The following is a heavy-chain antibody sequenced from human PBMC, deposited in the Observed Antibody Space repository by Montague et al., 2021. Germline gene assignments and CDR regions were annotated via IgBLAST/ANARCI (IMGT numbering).Heavy chain of an antibody. J-gene: IGHJ3*01. CDR2: ISNTGTYT. CDR3: ARIFGVVTEGTFDL. CDR1: GFTLSDYY. Sequence: SLRLSCAASGFTLSDYYMSWIRQAPGKGLEWISYISNTGTYTHHXDSVKGRFIISRDNAKNSLYLQLDSLRAEDTALYYCARIFGVVTEGTFDLWGLGTMVTVSS. D-gene: IGHD3-3*01. V-gene: IGHV3-11*03.